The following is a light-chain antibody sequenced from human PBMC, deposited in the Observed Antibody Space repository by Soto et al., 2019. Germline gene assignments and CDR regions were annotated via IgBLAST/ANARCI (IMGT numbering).Light chain of an antibody. V-gene: IGKV3-15*01. Sequence: EIVMTQSPATLSVSPRGSATLSCRASQHVSTNFAWYRQKPGQAPTLLIYRSSTRATGIPARFSGSGSGTEFTLTISSLQSEDFAVYYCQQYNNWPYTFGEGTKLEIK. CDR1: QHVSTN. CDR2: RSS. J-gene: IGKJ2*01. CDR3: QQYNNWPYT.